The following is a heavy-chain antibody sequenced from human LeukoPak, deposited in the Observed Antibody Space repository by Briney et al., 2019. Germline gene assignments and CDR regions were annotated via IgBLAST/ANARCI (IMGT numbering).Heavy chain of an antibody. J-gene: IGHJ3*02. CDR1: GGSISSGGYS. D-gene: IGHD3-3*01. CDR2: IYHSGST. Sequence: SETLSLTCAVSGGSISSGGYSWSWIRQPPGKGLEWIGYIYHSGSTYYNPSLKSRVTISVDTSKNQFSLKLSSVTAADTAVYYCARGRGTIFGVVPAAFDIWGQGTMVTVSS. CDR3: ARGRGTIFGVVPAAFDI. V-gene: IGHV4-30-2*01.